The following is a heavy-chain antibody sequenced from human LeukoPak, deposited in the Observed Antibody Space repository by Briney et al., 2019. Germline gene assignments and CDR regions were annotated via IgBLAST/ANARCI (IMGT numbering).Heavy chain of an antibody. CDR2: IEQDGREN. CDR1: GFTFRSYW. Sequence: GGSLRLSCAASGFTFRSYWMNWVRQAPGKGLEWVANIEQDGRENYYVDSVRGRFTISRDNAKNSVYLQMNSLRVEDTAVYYCARESVAISGAVIHNMDVWGKGTTVSVSS. V-gene: IGHV3-7*01. D-gene: IGHD3-3*01. CDR3: ARESVAISGAVIHNMDV. J-gene: IGHJ6*03.